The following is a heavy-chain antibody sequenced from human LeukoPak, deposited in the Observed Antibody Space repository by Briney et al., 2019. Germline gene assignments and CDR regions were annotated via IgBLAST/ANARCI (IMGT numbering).Heavy chain of an antibody. CDR1: GFTFSSYS. V-gene: IGHV3-21*01. CDR3: AKTPRIVVVPAARDP. D-gene: IGHD2-2*01. CDR2: ISSSSIYI. Sequence: PGGSLRLSCAASGFTFSSYSMNWVRQAPGKGLEWVSSISSSSIYIYYVDSVKGRFTFSRDNTKNSLYLQMSSLRAEDTAVYYCAKTPRIVVVPAARDPWGQGTLVTVSS. J-gene: IGHJ5*02.